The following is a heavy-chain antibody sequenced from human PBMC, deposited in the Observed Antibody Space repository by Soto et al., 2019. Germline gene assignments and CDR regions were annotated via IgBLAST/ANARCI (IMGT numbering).Heavy chain of an antibody. CDR2: IKEDGSEK. CDR3: ARDFGILRFLEWFNYYYGMDD. J-gene: IGHJ6*02. Sequence: EVQLVESGGGLVQPGGSLRLSCAASGFTFSSYWMSWVRQAPGKGLEWVANIKEDGSEKYYVDSVKGRFTISRDNAKNSLYLQMNSLRAEDTAVYYCARDFGILRFLEWFNYYYGMDDWGQGTTVTVSS. CDR1: GFTFSSYW. V-gene: IGHV3-7*03. D-gene: IGHD3-3*01.